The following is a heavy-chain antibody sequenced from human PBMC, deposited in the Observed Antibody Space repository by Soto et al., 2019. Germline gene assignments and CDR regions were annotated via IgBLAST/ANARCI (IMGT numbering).Heavy chain of an antibody. CDR2: IYYSGST. D-gene: IGHD6-13*01. Sequence: SETLSLTCTVSGGSISNNYWSWIRQPPGKGLEWIGYIYYSGSTNYNPSLKGRVTISVDTSRNQFSLKLSSVTAADTAVYYCARHRAAGATYFDYLGQGTLVTVSS. CDR1: GGSISNNY. J-gene: IGHJ4*02. CDR3: ARHRAAGATYFDY. V-gene: IGHV4-59*08.